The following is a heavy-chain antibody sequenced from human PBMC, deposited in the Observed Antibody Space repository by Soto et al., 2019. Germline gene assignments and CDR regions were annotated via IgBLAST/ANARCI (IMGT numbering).Heavy chain of an antibody. CDR2: LNSDGSTT. Sequence: EVQLVESGGGLVQPGGSLRLSCAASGFTFSSFWMHWVRQAPGKGLVWVSRLNSDGSTTSYADSVKGRFTISRDNAKNTLYLQMKSLRPEDTAVYDCARDRRYCSGGNCYIYYYYGLDVWGQGTTVTVSS. CDR1: GFTFSSFW. V-gene: IGHV3-74*01. D-gene: IGHD2-15*01. CDR3: ARDRRYCSGGNCYIYYYYGLDV. J-gene: IGHJ6*02.